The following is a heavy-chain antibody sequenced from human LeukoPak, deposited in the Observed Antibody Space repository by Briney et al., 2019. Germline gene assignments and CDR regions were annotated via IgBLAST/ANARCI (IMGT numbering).Heavy chain of an antibody. CDR2: IKPDGSEE. Sequence: GGSLSLSCAASGFTFSSYWMTWVRQAPGKGLEWVANIKPDGSEEYYVDSVKGRFTISRVNAKNSLYLQMNSLRAEDTAVYYCVRASRELLRDYWGQGTLVTVSS. CDR1: GFTFSSYW. V-gene: IGHV3-7*01. J-gene: IGHJ4*02. D-gene: IGHD1-26*01. CDR3: VRASRELLRDY.